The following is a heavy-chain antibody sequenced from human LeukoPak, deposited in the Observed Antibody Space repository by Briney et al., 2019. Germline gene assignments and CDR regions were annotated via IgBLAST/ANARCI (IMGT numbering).Heavy chain of an antibody. V-gene: IGHV3-11*01. CDR3: ARDSTEWEL. CDR1: GFTFSDYY. D-gene: IGHD1-26*01. CDR2: ISSSGSTI. Sequence: GGSLRLSCAASGFTFSDYYMSWIRQAPGRGLEWVSSISSSGSTIYHADSVKARFTISRDNAKNSRYLQMNSLRAEDTAVYYCARDSTEWELWGQGTLVTVSS. J-gene: IGHJ4*02.